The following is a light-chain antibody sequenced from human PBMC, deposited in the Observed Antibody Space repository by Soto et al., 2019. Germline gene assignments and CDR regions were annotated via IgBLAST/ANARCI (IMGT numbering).Light chain of an antibody. CDR3: VLYMKGDIRV. CDR1: SGSVSSRYY. J-gene: IGLJ2*01. Sequence: QTVVTQEASLSVSPGGTVTLTCGLTSGSVSSRYYPSWYRQDPGQTPRTLIYSGDIRSSGVPDRFSGSILGSKVALTITGAQAYDESVYYCVLYMKGDIRVFGGGTKLTVL. CDR2: SGD. V-gene: IGLV8-61*01.